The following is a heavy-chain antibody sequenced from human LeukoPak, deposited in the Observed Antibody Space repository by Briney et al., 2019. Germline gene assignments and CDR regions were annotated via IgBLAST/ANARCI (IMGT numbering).Heavy chain of an antibody. V-gene: IGHV4-39*01. CDR3: ARQPVAYCGGDCYSDY. D-gene: IGHD2-21*01. CDR1: GGSISSSSYY. J-gene: IGHJ4*02. Sequence: PSETLSLTCTVSGGSISSSSYYWGWIRQPPGKGLEWIGSIYYSGSTYYNPSLKSRVTISVDTSKNQFSLKLSSVTAADTAVYYCARQPVAYCGGDCYSDYWGQGTLVTVSS. CDR2: IYYSGST.